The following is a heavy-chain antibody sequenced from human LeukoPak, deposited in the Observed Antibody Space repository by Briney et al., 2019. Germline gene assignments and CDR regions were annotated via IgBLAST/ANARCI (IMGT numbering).Heavy chain of an antibody. CDR3: AREARYNWFDP. D-gene: IGHD6-6*01. CDR1: GGSSFGSY. Sequence: PSETLSLTSAVSGGSSFGSYTCSIRPPPREGLECICEINHSGSTNSNPSLKSRVTISVDTSKNQFSLKLSSVTAADTAVYYCAREARYNWFDPWGQGTLVTVSS. CDR2: INHSGST. J-gene: IGHJ5*02. V-gene: IGHV4-34*01.